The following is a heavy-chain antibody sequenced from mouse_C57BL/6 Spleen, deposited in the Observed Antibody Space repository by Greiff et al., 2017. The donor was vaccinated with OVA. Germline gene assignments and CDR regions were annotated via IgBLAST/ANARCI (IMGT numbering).Heavy chain of an antibody. CDR3: APYSNYDGWFAY. D-gene: IGHD2-5*01. V-gene: IGHV1-4*01. CDR1: GYTFTSYT. CDR2: INPSSGYT. Sequence: QVQLQQSGAELARPGASVKMSCKASGYTFTSYTMHWVKQRPGQGLEWIGYINPSSGYTKYNQKFKDKATLTVDKSSSTAYMQLSSLTSEDSAVYYCAPYSNYDGWFAYWGQGTLVTVSA. J-gene: IGHJ3*01.